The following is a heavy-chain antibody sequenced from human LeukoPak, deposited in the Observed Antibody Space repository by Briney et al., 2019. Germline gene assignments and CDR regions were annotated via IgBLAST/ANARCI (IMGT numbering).Heavy chain of an antibody. J-gene: IGHJ6*02. CDR1: GGSISSYY. CDR2: IYYSGST. D-gene: IGHD5-12*01. V-gene: IGHV4-59*08. CDR3: ARLGLRPLHVYYGMDV. Sequence: SSETLSLTCTVSGGSISSYYWSWIRQPPGKGLEWIGYIYYSGSTNYNPSLKSRVTISVDTSKNQFSLKLSSVTAADTAVYYCARLGLRPLHVYYGMDVWGQGATVTVSS.